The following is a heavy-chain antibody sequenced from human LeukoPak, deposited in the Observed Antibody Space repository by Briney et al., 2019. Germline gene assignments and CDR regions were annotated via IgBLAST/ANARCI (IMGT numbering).Heavy chain of an antibody. CDR3: ARGIYYDSSGYYPYFDY. CDR2: INHSGST. J-gene: IGHJ4*02. CDR1: GGSFSGYY. D-gene: IGHD3-22*01. V-gene: IGHV4-34*01. Sequence: SETLSLTCAVYGGSFSGYYWSWIRQPPGKGLESIGEINHSGSTNYNPSLKSRVTISVDTSKNQFSLKLSSVTAADTAVYYCARGIYYDSSGYYPYFDYWGQGTLVTVSS.